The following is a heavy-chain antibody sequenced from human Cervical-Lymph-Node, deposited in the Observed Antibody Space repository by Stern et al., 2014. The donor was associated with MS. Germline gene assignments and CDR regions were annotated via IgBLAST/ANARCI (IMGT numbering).Heavy chain of an antibody. CDR1: GYTFTSYW. CDR3: ARQRYFDY. CDR2: IFPGGSDI. Sequence: VQLVQSGPEVKRPGESLKISCQASGYTFTSYWIGWVRQMPGKGLEWIAIIFPGGSDITSSPSSQGKVTISADKSSSTAYLQWNNLKASDTAIYYCARQRYFDYWGQGTLVTVSS. J-gene: IGHJ4*02. V-gene: IGHV5-51*01.